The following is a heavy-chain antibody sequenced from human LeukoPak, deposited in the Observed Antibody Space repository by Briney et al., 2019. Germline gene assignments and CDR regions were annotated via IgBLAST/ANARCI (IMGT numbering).Heavy chain of an antibody. CDR1: GFTFSDYA. Sequence: GGSLRLSSAASGFTFSDYAMSWVRQALGKGLKWVSVISGSGGSTYNADSVKGRFTISRDNSKNILYLQMNSLRAEDTAVYYCAKSVESAVTTNPYFDFWGQGALVTVSS. V-gene: IGHV3-23*01. CDR3: AKSVESAVTTNPYFDF. J-gene: IGHJ4*02. CDR2: ISGSGGST. D-gene: IGHD4-17*01.